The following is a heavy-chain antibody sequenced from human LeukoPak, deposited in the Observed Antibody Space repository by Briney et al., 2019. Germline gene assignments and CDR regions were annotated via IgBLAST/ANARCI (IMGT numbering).Heavy chain of an antibody. J-gene: IGHJ6*02. CDR3: AREPHSSRDYYYYGMDV. CDR1: GFTFSSYA. V-gene: IGHV3-64*01. Sequence: GGSLRLSCAASGFTFSSYAMHWVRQAPGKGLEYVSAISSNGGSAYYANSVKGRFTISRDNSKNTLYLQMGSLRAEDMAVYYCAREPHSSRDYYYYGMDVWGQGTTVTVSS. CDR2: ISSNGGSA. D-gene: IGHD6-13*01.